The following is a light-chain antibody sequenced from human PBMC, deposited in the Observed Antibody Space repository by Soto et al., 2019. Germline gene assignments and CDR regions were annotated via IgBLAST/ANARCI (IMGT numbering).Light chain of an antibody. Sequence: DIQMTQSPSTLSASVGDRVNITCRASQSISYWLAWYQQRPGKAPKLLIYDASSLESGVPSRFSGSGSGTEFTLTINSLQPDDFATYYCQQYNSYRTFGQGTKVDIK. CDR3: QQYNSYRT. CDR2: DAS. V-gene: IGKV1-5*01. CDR1: QSISYW. J-gene: IGKJ1*01.